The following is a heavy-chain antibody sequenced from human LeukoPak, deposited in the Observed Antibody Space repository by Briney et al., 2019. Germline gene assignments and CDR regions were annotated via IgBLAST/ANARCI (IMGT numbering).Heavy chain of an antibody. CDR1: GFTFSSYG. CDR3: AKPTTGSPTAAGLDY. Sequence: PGGSLRLSCAASGFTFSSYGMYWVRQAPGKGLKWVSYISFSGSNVHYADSVRGRFTISRDNSKSTLFLQMNSLRPEDTAVYYCAKPTTGSPTAAGLDYWGQGTLVTVSS. J-gene: IGHJ4*02. CDR2: ISFSGSNV. V-gene: IGHV3-30*02. D-gene: IGHD1-1*01.